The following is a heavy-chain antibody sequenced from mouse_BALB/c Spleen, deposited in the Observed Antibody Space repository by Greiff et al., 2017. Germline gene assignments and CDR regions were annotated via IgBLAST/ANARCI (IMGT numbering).Heavy chain of an antibody. V-gene: IGHV5-12-1*01. D-gene: IGHD2-4*01. J-gene: IGHJ2*01. CDR1: GFAFSSYD. Sequence: EVQVVESGGGLVKPGGSLKLSCAASGFAFSSYDMSWVRQTPEKRLEWVAYISSGGSYTYYPDSVKGRCTISRDNAKNTLYLQMSSLKSEDTAMYYGARQATTMTYFDYWGQGTTLTVSS. CDR3: ARQATTMTYFDY. CDR2: ISSGGSYT.